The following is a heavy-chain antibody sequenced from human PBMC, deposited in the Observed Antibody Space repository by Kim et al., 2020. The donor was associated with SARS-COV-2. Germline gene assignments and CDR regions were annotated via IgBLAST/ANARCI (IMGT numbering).Heavy chain of an antibody. CDR1: GFTVSTSY. V-gene: IGHV3-53*01. Sequence: GGSLRLSCAASGFTVSTSYMSWVRQAPGKGLEWVSIIYAAGTTYYRDSVKGRFTVSRDDSQYTLYLDMNSLRPEDTAVDYCGALFYRDGWYPAGLDYWGLGTLVTVSS. CDR2: IYAAGTT. D-gene: IGHD6-19*01. J-gene: IGHJ4*02. CDR3: GALFYRDGWYPAGLDY.